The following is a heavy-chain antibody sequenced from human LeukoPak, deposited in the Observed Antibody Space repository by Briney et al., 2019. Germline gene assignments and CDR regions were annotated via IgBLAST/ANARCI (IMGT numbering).Heavy chain of an antibody. D-gene: IGHD3/OR15-3a*01. Sequence: GGSLRLSCAASGFTFSSYGMHWVRHAPGKGLEWVAVIWYDGSNKYYADSVKGRFTISRDNSKNTLYLQMNSLRAEDTAVYYCARGGLLIDYWGQGTLVTVSS. J-gene: IGHJ4*02. V-gene: IGHV3-33*01. CDR1: GFTFSSYG. CDR2: IWYDGSNK. CDR3: ARGGLLIDY.